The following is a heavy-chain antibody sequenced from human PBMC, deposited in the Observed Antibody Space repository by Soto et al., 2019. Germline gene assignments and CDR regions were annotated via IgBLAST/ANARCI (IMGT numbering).Heavy chain of an antibody. CDR3: ARHKYYYDSSGYYIRGAFDI. J-gene: IGHJ3*02. Sequence: PSETLSLTCTVSGGSISSSSYYWGWIRQPPGKGLEWIGSIYYSGSTYYNPSLKSRVTISVDTSKNQFSLKLSSVTAADTAVYYCARHKYYYDSSGYYIRGAFDIWGQGTMVTVSS. CDR1: GGSISSSSYY. V-gene: IGHV4-39*01. CDR2: IYYSGST. D-gene: IGHD3-22*01.